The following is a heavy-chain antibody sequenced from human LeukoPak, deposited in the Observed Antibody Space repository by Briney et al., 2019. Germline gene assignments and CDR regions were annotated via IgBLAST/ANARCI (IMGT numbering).Heavy chain of an antibody. D-gene: IGHD2-15*01. V-gene: IGHV3-30*03. J-gene: IGHJ5*02. Sequence: GGSLRLSCVASGFTFSSYGMHWVRQAPGKGLEWVAVILYDGNNKYYADSVKGRFTISRDDSKNTLYPQMNSLRAEDTAVYYCARDQRVVVAATGWFDPWGQGTLVTVSS. CDR2: ILYDGNNK. CDR1: GFTFSSYG. CDR3: ARDQRVVVAATGWFDP.